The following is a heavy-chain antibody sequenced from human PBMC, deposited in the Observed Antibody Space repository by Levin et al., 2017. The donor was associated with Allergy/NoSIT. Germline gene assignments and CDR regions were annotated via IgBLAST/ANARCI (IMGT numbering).Heavy chain of an antibody. D-gene: IGHD5-18*01. CDR1: GYTFTSYA. CDR2: INAGNGNT. J-gene: IGHJ5*02. V-gene: IGHV1-3*01. Sequence: ASVKVSCKASGYTFTSYAMHWVRQAPGQRLEWMGWINAGNGNTKYSQKFQGRVTITRDTSASTAYMELSSLRSEDTAVYYCARDGYSYGSFDPWGQGTLVTVSS. CDR3: ARDGYSYGSFDP.